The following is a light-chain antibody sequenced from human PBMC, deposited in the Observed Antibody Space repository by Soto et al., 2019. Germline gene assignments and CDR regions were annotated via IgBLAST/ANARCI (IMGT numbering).Light chain of an antibody. V-gene: IGKV3-20*01. CDR1: QSASSSY. Sequence: EIVLTQSPGTLSLSPGERATLSCRASQSASSSYLAWYQQKPGQAPRLLIYGSSSRATGIPDRFSGSGSGTVFTLTISRLEPEDVAVYYCQQYSSSPRTFGQGTKVEIK. CDR2: GSS. J-gene: IGKJ1*01. CDR3: QQYSSSPRT.